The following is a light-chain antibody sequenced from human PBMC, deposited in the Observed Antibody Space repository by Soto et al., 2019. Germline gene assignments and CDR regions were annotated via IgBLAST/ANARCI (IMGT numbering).Light chain of an antibody. CDR3: QQYITYST. CDR2: GAS. V-gene: IGKV1-5*01. CDR1: QSISTS. J-gene: IGKJ1*01. Sequence: DIQMTQSPSTLSASVGDTVTITCRASQSISTSLAWYQQKPGKAPNLLISGASTLEEGVPSRFRGSGSGTEFTLTITSLQTDDFATYYCQQYITYSTFGQGTKWIS.